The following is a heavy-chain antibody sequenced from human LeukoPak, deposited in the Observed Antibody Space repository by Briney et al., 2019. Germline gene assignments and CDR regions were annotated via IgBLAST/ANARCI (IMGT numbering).Heavy chain of an antibody. J-gene: IGHJ4*02. D-gene: IGHD1-26*01. V-gene: IGHV3-30*02. CDR3: AKGASGNYKVFYFDY. Sequence: GGSLRLSCAASGFTFSSYGMHWVRQAPGKGLEWVAFIRYDGSNKYYADSVKGRFTISRDNSKNTLYLQMNSLRAEDTAVYYCAKGASGNYKVFYFDYWGQGTLVTVSS. CDR2: IRYDGSNK. CDR1: GFTFSSYG.